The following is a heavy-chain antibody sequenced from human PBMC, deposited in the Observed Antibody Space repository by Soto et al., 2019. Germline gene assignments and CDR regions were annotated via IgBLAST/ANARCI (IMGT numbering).Heavy chain of an antibody. CDR1: GYTFTSYY. Sequence: QVQLVQSGAEVKKPGASVKVSCKASGYTFTSYYMHWVRQAPGQGLEWMGIINPGGGSTSYAQKFQGRGTRTRDRSTSTVYMELSSLRSEDTAVYYCARVPRSYYYGMDVWGQGTTVTVSS. CDR3: ARVPRSYYYGMDV. J-gene: IGHJ6*02. V-gene: IGHV1-46*01. CDR2: INPGGGST.